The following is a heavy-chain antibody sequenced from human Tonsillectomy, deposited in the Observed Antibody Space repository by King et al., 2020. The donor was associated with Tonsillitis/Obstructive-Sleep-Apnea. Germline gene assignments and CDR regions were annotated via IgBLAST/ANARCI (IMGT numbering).Heavy chain of an antibody. D-gene: IGHD3-3*01. CDR2: IKSKTDGGTT. CDR1: GFTFSNVW. Sequence: DVQLVESGGGLVKPGGSLRLSCAAPGFTFSNVWMSWVRQAPGKGLEWVGRIKSKTDGGTTDYAAPVKGRFTISRDDSKNTLYLQMNGLKTEDTAVYYCTTDPGITIFGVVTDYWGQGTLVTVSS. J-gene: IGHJ4*02. V-gene: IGHV3-15*01. CDR3: TTDPGITIFGVVTDY.